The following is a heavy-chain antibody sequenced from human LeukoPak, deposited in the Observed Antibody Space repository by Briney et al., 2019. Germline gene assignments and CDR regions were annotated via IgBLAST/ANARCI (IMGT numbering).Heavy chain of an antibody. CDR2: IYPGDSDT. V-gene: IGHV5-51*01. CDR1: GYSFTSYW. Sequence: GESLKISCKGSGYSFTSYWIGWVRQMPGKGLEWMGIIYPGDSDTRYSPSFQGQVTISADKSISTAYLQWSSLKASDTAMYYCARQSDILTGYKSWFDPWGQGTLVTVSS. D-gene: IGHD3-9*01. CDR3: ARQSDILTGYKSWFDP. J-gene: IGHJ5*02.